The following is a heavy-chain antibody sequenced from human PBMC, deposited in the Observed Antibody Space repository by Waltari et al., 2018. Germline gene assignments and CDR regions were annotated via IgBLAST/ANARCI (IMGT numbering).Heavy chain of an antibody. D-gene: IGHD1-26*01. CDR3: ARAVGGAARGYYGMDV. Sequence: QVHLVQSAAEVKSPGATVKVSCKTSGYSFPSYDIQWVRQATGQGPEWMGWMNPSGGDTDYAQKFQGRVTMITNTSISTAYLHLSSLRSEDTAVYYCARAVGGAARGYYGMDVWGQGTTVTVSS. CDR1: GYSFPSYD. V-gene: IGHV1-8*01. CDR2: MNPSGGDT. J-gene: IGHJ6*02.